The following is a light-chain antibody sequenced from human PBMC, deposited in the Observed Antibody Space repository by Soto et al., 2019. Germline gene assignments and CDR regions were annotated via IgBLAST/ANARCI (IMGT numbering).Light chain of an antibody. CDR1: SSDVGYFNY. Sequence: QSVLTQPASVSGSPGQSITISCTGTSSDVGYFNYVSWYQHHPGKAPKLIIYEVSNRPSGVSNRFSASKSGNTASLTISGLQAEDEADYYCGSYTTSSTQVFGGGTKLTVL. CDR2: EVS. J-gene: IGLJ3*02. CDR3: GSYTTSSTQV. V-gene: IGLV2-14*01.